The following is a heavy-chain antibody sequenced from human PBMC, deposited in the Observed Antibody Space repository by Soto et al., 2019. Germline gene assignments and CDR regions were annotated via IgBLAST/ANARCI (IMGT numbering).Heavy chain of an antibody. D-gene: IGHD2-15*01. J-gene: IGHJ5*02. V-gene: IGHV1-69*06. Sequence: QVQLVQSGAEVKKPGSSVKVSCKASGGTFSSYAISWVRQAPGQGLEWMGGIIPIFGTANYAQKFQGRVTITADKSTSTAYMELSSLRSEDTAVYYCARGRDESDYCSGGSCYSGCNWFDPWGQGTLVTVSS. CDR2: IIPIFGTA. CDR3: ARGRDESDYCSGGSCYSGCNWFDP. CDR1: GGTFSSYA.